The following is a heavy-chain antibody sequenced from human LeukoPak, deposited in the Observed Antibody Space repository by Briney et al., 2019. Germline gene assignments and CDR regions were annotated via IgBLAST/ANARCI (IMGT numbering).Heavy chain of an antibody. J-gene: IGHJ5*02. D-gene: IGHD3-9*01. V-gene: IGHV3-74*01. CDR2: INDDGSDT. CDR3: AKDIESDWLSNWFDP. CDR1: GFTFSTYP. Sequence: PGESLRLSCGASGFTFSTYPMRWVRQAPGKGAVWVSRINDDGSDTIYADSVRGRFTITRDDAKNTVYLQMNSLRAEDTALYYCAKDIESDWLSNWFDPWGQGTLVTVSS.